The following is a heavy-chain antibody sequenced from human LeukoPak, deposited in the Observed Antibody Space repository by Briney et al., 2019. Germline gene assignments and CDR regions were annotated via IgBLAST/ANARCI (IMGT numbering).Heavy chain of an antibody. Sequence: SETLSLTCIVSGGSISSSSYYWGWLRQPPGKGLEWLGSIYYSGSTYFNPSLKSRVTLSVDTSKSQFSLQLSSVPAAATAVYYCARHRGHYGSGSPYYYYYMDVWGKGTTVTGSS. CDR2: IYYSGST. CDR1: GGSISSSSYY. V-gene: IGHV4-39*01. J-gene: IGHJ6*03. D-gene: IGHD3-10*01. CDR3: ARHRGHYGSGSPYYYYYMDV.